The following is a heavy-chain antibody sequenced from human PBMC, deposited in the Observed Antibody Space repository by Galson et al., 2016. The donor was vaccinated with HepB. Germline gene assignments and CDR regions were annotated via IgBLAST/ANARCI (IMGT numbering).Heavy chain of an antibody. CDR1: GGSFSTYA. CDR2: IIPVFGTA. J-gene: IGHJ6*02. Sequence: SVKVSCKVSGGSFSTYATSWVRQAPGQGLEWMGGIIPVFGTATYAQKFQGRVTFTADDSTSTAYMELRNLRSDDTAVYYCGRDWRLRDERVAGRPQYYGMDVWGQGTTVIVSS. CDR3: GRDWRLRDERVAGRPQYYGMDV. V-gene: IGHV1-69*13. D-gene: IGHD6-6*01.